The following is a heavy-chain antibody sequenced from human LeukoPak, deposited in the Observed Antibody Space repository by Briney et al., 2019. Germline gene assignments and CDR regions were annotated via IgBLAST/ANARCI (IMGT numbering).Heavy chain of an antibody. D-gene: IGHD3-10*01. CDR3: ARDRRAYYGSGSLDV. Sequence: PSETLSLTCAVSGGSISSGGYSWSWIRQPPGKGLEWIGYIYYSGSTYYNPSLKSRVTISVDTSKNQFSLKLSSVTAADTAVYYCARDRRAYYGSGSLDVWGKGTTVTISS. V-gene: IGHV4-30-4*07. J-gene: IGHJ6*04. CDR1: GGSISSGGYS. CDR2: IYYSGST.